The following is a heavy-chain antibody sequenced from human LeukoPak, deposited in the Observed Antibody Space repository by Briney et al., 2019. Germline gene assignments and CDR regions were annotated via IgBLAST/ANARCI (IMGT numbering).Heavy chain of an antibody. Sequence: GGSLRLSCAASGFTFSSYGMHWVRQVPGKWPEWVGIILNDGTKSYYADSVKGRFAFSRDNSKSTVYLQMDSLRVEDTAVYYCAKGAGRGSETYYEQFDYWGQGILVTVSS. CDR1: GFTFSSYG. CDR3: AKGAGRGSETYYEQFDY. D-gene: IGHD3-10*01. V-gene: IGHV3-30*18. CDR2: ILNDGTKS. J-gene: IGHJ4*02.